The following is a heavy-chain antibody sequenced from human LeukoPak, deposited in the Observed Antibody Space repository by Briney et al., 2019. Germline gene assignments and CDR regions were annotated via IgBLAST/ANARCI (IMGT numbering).Heavy chain of an antibody. CDR1: GYTFTGYY. CDR2: INPNSGGT. CDR3: ARDNPGYSGYDLGYYYGMDV. V-gene: IGHV1-2*02. Sequence: ASVKVSCKASGYTFTGYYMHWVRQAPGQGPEWMGWINPNSGGTNYAQKFQGRVTMTRDTSISTAYMELSRLGSDDTAVYYCARDNPGYSGYDLGYYYGMDVWGQGTTVTVSS. D-gene: IGHD5-12*01. J-gene: IGHJ6*02.